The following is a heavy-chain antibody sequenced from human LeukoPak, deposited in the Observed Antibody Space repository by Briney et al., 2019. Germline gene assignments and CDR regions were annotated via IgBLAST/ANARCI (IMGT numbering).Heavy chain of an antibody. D-gene: IGHD5-12*01. CDR1: GFAFSTYA. CDR2: ISYDGSNK. V-gene: IGHV3-30*04. CDR3: ARDYGDIVATISSYYYGMDV. J-gene: IGHJ6*02. Sequence: GGSLRLSCAASGFAFSTYAIHWVRQAPGKGLEWVAVISYDGSNKYYADSVKGRFTISRDNSKNTLSLQMNSLRAEDTAVYYCARDYGDIVATISSYYYGMDVWGQGTTVTVSS.